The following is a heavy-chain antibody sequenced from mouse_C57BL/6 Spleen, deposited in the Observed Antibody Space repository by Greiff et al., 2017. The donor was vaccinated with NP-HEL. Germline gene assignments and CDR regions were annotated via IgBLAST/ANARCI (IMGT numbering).Heavy chain of an antibody. Sequence: QVQLKQPGAELVKPGASVKLSCKASGYTFTSYWMHWVKQRPGQGLEWIGMIHPNSGSTNYNEKFKSKATLTVDKSSSTAYMQLSSLTSEDSAVYYCARITTVVPPYAMDYWGQGTSVTVSS. V-gene: IGHV1-64*01. J-gene: IGHJ4*01. D-gene: IGHD1-1*01. CDR1: GYTFTSYW. CDR3: ARITTVVPPYAMDY. CDR2: IHPNSGST.